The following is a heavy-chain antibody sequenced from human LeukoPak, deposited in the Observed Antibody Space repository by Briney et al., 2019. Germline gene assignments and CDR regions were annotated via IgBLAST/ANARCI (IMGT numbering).Heavy chain of an antibody. CDR3: ARNIVVVPAAEPILNMDV. V-gene: IGHV1-69*01. CDR2: IIPIFGTA. D-gene: IGHD2-2*01. Sequence: GSSVKVSCKASGGTFSSYAISWVRQAPGQGLEWMGGIIPIFGTANYAQKFQGRVTITADESTSTAYMELSSLRSEDTAVYYCARNIVVVPAAEPILNMDVWGKGTTVTVSS. J-gene: IGHJ6*03. CDR1: GGTFSSYA.